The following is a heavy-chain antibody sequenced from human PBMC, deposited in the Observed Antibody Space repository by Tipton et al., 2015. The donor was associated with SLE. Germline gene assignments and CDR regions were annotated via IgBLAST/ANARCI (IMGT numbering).Heavy chain of an antibody. D-gene: IGHD4/OR15-4a*01. CDR2: INYSGNTYSGST. V-gene: IGHV4-39*07. CDR3: AREVYGATPSNWFDP. Sequence: LRLSCAVSGGSTSSSSYYWGWIRQPPGKGLEWIGSINYSGNTYSGSTYYNPSLKSRVTISVDTSKNQFSLKLSSVTAADTAVYYCAREVYGATPSNWFDPWGQGTLVTVSS. CDR1: GGSTSSSSYY. J-gene: IGHJ5*02.